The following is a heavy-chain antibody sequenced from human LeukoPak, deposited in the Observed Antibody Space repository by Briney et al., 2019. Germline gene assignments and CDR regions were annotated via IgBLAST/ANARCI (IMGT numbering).Heavy chain of an antibody. CDR3: AKSSYYDSSGYYREYYFDY. D-gene: IGHD3-22*01. CDR2: LSGSGGST. V-gene: IGHV3-23*01. J-gene: IGHJ4*02. Sequence: GGSLRLSCAASGFTFNNYGMSWVRQAPGKGLEWASSLSGSGGSTYYADSVKGRFTISRDNSKNTLYLQMNSLRAEDTAVYYCAKSSYYDSSGYYREYYFDYWGQGTLVTVSS. CDR1: GFTFNNYG.